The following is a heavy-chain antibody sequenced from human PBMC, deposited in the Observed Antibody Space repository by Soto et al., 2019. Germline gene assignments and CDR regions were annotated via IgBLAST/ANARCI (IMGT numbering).Heavy chain of an antibody. CDR1: GGSISRGDYY. CDR2: IYYSGST. CDR3: ARGSSSWYPNWFDP. V-gene: IGHV4-30-4*01. D-gene: IGHD6-13*01. Sequence: SETLSLTCTVSGGSISRGDYYWSWIRQPPGKGLEWIGYIYYSGSTYYNPSLKSRVTISVDTSKNQFSLKLSSVTAADTAVYYCARGSSSWYPNWFDPWGQGTLVTVSS. J-gene: IGHJ5*02.